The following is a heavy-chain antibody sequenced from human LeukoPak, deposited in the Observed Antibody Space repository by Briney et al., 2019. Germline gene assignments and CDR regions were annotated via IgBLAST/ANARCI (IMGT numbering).Heavy chain of an antibody. CDR2: INHSGST. CDR3: AGLYSNYGRD. Sequence: SETLSLTCAVYGGSFSGYYWSWIRQPPGKGLEWIGEINHSGSTNYNPSLKSRVTISVDTSKNQFSLKLSSVTAADTAVYYCAGLYSNYGRDWGQGTLVTVSS. J-gene: IGHJ4*02. V-gene: IGHV4-34*01. CDR1: GGSFSGYY. D-gene: IGHD4-11*01.